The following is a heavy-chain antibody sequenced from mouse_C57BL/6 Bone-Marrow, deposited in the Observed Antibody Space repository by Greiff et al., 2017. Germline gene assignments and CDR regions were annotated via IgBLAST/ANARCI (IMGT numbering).Heavy chain of an antibody. CDR1: GYTFTSYW. Sequence: EVQLQESGTVLARPGASVKMSCKTSGYTFTSYWMHWVKQRPGQGLEWIGAIYPGDGDTNYNGNFKGKATLTADKSSSTAYMQLSSLTSEDSAVYFCARDWDYFDYWGQGTTLTVSS. J-gene: IGHJ2*01. D-gene: IGHD4-1*01. V-gene: IGHV1-5*01. CDR2: IYPGDGDT. CDR3: ARDWDYFDY.